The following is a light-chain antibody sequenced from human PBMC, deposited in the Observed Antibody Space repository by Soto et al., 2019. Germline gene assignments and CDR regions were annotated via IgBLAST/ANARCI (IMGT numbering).Light chain of an antibody. CDR2: KAS. CDR1: QSISTW. V-gene: IGKV1-5*03. J-gene: IGKJ1*01. Sequence: DIQMTQSPSTLPASVGDRVTITCLANQSISTWLAWYQQKPGKAHNLLIYKASRLETGVPSRFSVSGSGTDFTLTISSLQSEDFAVYYCQQFDNWPWTFGQGTKVDI. CDR3: QQFDNWPWT.